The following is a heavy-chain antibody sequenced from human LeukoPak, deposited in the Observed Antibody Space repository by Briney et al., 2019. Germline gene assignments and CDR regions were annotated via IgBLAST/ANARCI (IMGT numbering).Heavy chain of an antibody. CDR3: AKDLYYYDSSGALDY. CDR1: GFTFSSYA. CDR2: ISGSGGST. J-gene: IGHJ4*02. Sequence: GGSLRLSCATSGFTFSSYAMSWVRQAPGKGLEWVSAISGSGGSTYYADSVKGRFTISRDNSKNTLYLQMNSLRAEDTAVYYCAKDLYYYDSSGALDYWGQGTLVTVSS. V-gene: IGHV3-23*01. D-gene: IGHD3-22*01.